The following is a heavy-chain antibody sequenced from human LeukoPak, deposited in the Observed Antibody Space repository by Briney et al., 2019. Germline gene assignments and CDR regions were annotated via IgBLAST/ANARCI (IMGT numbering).Heavy chain of an antibody. J-gene: IGHJ5*02. V-gene: IGHV1-69*01. D-gene: IGHD3-10*01. CDR1: GGTFSSYA. CDR2: IIPIFGTA. Sequence: SVKVSCKASGGTFSSYAISWVRPAPGQGLEWMGGIIPIFGTANYAQKFQGRVTITADESTSTAYMELSSLRSEDTAVYYCARVRIRGEAFLGNRYNWFDPWGQGTLVTVSS. CDR3: ARVRIRGEAFLGNRYNWFDP.